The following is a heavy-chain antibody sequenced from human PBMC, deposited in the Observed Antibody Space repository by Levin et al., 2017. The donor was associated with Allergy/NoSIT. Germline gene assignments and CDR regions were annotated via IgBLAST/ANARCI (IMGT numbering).Heavy chain of an antibody. CDR3: ARGYCSGGSCYSAFDI. D-gene: IGHD2-15*01. V-gene: IGHV1-69*06. Sequence: SVKVSCKASGGTFSSYAISWVRQAPGQGLEWMGGIIPIFGTANYAQKVQGRVTITADKSTSTAYMELSSLRSEDTAVYYCARGYCSGGSCYSAFDIWGQGTMVTVSS. CDR1: GGTFSSYA. J-gene: IGHJ3*02. CDR2: IIPIFGTA.